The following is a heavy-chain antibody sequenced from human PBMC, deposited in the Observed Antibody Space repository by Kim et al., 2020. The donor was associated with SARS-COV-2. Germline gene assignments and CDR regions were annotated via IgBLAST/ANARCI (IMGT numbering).Heavy chain of an antibody. CDR3: ARSGGYSSGWYGY. Sequence: YNPSLKSRVTISVDTSKNQFSLKLSSVTAADTAVYYCARSGGYSSGWYGYWGQGTLVTVSS. V-gene: IGHV4-59*01. D-gene: IGHD6-19*01. J-gene: IGHJ4*02.